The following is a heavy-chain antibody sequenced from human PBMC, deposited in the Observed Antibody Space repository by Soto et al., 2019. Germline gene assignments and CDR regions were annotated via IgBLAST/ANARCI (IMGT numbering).Heavy chain of an antibody. D-gene: IGHD1-26*01. CDR3: ARESALPNWFDP. CDR2: IYYSGST. V-gene: IGHV4-30-4*01. Sequence: SETLSLTCTVSGGSISSGDYYWSWIRQPPGKGLEWIGYIYYSGSTYYNPSLKSRVTISVDTSKNQFSLKLSSVTAADTAVYYCARESALPNWFDPWGQGTLVTVSS. J-gene: IGHJ5*02. CDR1: GGSISSGDYY.